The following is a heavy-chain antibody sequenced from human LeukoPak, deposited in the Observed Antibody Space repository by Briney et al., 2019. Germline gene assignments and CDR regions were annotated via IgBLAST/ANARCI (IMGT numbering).Heavy chain of an antibody. Sequence: PGGSLRLSCAASGFTFSSYSMNWVRQAPGKGLEWVSSISSSSSYIYYADSVKGRFTISRDNSKNTLYLQMNSLRAEDTAVYYCAKDNGQWLLFDYWGQGTLVTVSS. V-gene: IGHV3-21*04. CDR2: ISSSSSYI. CDR1: GFTFSSYS. CDR3: AKDNGQWLLFDY. J-gene: IGHJ4*02. D-gene: IGHD6-19*01.